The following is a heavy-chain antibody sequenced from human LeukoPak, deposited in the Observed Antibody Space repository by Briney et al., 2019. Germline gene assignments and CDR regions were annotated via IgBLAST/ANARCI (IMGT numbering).Heavy chain of an antibody. D-gene: IGHD2-15*01. J-gene: IGHJ4*02. CDR1: GFTFSGYA. CDR3: AKVALGYCSGSSCYYFDY. CDR2: INAFGART. Sequence: GGSLRLSCEASGFTFSGYAMSWVRQAPGKGLEWVSSINAFGARTYYADSVKGRFTISRDNSKNTLYLQMNSLRAEDTALYYCAKVALGYCSGSSCYYFDYGGQGTLVTVSS. V-gene: IGHV3-23*01.